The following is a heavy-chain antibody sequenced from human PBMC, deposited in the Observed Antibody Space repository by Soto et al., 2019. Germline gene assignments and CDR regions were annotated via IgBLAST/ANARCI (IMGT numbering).Heavy chain of an antibody. J-gene: IGHJ6*02. CDR1: VFTFSSYG. V-gene: IGHV3-30*18. Sequence: GSLRLSCAASVFTFSSYGMHWVRQAPGKGLEWVAVISYDGSNKYYAGSVRGRFTISRDNSKNTLYLQMNSLRAEDTAVYYCAKDRWNAPSGMDVWGQGTTVTVSS. D-gene: IGHD1-1*01. CDR2: ISYDGSNK. CDR3: AKDRWNAPSGMDV.